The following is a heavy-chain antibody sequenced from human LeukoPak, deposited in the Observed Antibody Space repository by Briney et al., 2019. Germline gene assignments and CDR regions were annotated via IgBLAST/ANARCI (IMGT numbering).Heavy chain of an antibody. J-gene: IGHJ4*02. V-gene: IGHV4-30-2*01. CDR2: IHHGGST. Sequence: SETLSLTCTVSGDSDSSDDYYYTWTRQPPGKGLEWIGYIHHGGSTYYTPSLKSRVTISLDRSKNQFSLKLSSVTAADTAVYYCARHGLYSYGYIGYWGQGTLVTVSS. CDR1: GDSDSSDDYY. CDR3: ARHGLYSYGYIGY. D-gene: IGHD5-18*01.